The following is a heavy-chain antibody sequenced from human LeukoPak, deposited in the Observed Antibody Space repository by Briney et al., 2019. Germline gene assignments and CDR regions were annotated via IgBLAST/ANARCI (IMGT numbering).Heavy chain of an antibody. CDR2: INSGGSST. CDR3: ARVPAPYYDFWSGHNWFDP. J-gene: IGHJ5*02. CDR1: GFTFSSYW. V-gene: IGHV3-74*01. D-gene: IGHD3-3*01. Sequence: GGSLRLSCAASGFTFSSYWMHWVRQAPGKGLVWVSRINSGGSSTSYADSVKGRFTISRDNAKNTLYLQMNSLRAEDTAVYYCARVPAPYYDFWSGHNWFDPWGQGTLVTVSS.